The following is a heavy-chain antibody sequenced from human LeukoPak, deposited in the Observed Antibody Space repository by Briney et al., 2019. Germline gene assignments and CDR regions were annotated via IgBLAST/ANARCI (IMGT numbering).Heavy chain of an antibody. CDR3: ARKSGSYRRYYYYYMDV. J-gene: IGHJ6*03. V-gene: IGHV4-4*02. Sequence: PSETLSLTCTVSGGSISTNDWWSWIRQPPGKGLEWIGEINHSGSTNYNPSLKSRVTISVDTSKNQFSLKLSSVTAADTAVYYCARKSGSYRRYYYYYMDVWGKGTTVTISS. CDR2: INHSGST. D-gene: IGHD1-26*01. CDR1: GGSISTNDW.